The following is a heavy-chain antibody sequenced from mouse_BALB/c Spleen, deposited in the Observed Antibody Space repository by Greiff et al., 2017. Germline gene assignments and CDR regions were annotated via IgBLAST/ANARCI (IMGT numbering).Heavy chain of an antibody. Sequence: EVQLVESGGGLVKPGGSLKLSCAASGFTFSSYAMSWVRQSPEKRLEWVAEISSGGSYTYYPDTVTGRFTISRDNAKNTLYLEMSSLRSEDTAMYYCARDVITTVYAMGYWGQGTSVTVSS. V-gene: IGHV5-9-4*01. CDR3: ARDVITTVYAMGY. CDR1: GFTFSSYA. D-gene: IGHD1-2*01. CDR2: ISSGGSYT. J-gene: IGHJ4*01.